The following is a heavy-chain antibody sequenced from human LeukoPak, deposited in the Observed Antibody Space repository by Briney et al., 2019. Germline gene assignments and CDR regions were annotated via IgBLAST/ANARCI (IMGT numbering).Heavy chain of an antibody. V-gene: IGHV3-9*03. J-gene: IGHJ4*02. CDR2: ISWNSGSI. CDR1: GFTFDDYA. CDR3: AKDYGSGSYYTTYFDY. D-gene: IGHD3-10*01. Sequence: GRSLRLSCAASGFTFDDYAMHWVRQAPGKGLEWVSGISWNSGSIGYADSVKGRFTISRDNAKNSLYLQMNSLRAEDMALYYCAKDYGSGSYYTTYFDYWGQGTLVTVSS.